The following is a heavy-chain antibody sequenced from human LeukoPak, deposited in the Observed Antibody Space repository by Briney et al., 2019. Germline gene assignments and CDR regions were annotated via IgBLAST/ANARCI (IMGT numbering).Heavy chain of an antibody. V-gene: IGHV3-53*01. D-gene: IGHD3-16*01. CDR2: ISGGGDT. Sequence: GGSLRLSCAASGFTVSGNYMTWVRQAPGKGLEWVSIISGGGDTYYADSVKGRFTISRDIFKNTLYLQMNSLRADDTAVYYCARGGGLDVWGQGATVTVSS. J-gene: IGHJ6*02. CDR3: ARGGGLDV. CDR1: GFTVSGNY.